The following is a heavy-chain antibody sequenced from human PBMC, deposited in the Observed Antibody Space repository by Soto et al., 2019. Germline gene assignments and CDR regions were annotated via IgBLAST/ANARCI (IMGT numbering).Heavy chain of an antibody. Sequence: GGSLRLSCAASGFTFSGCYMFWVRQAPGKGLVWVSHIKGDGSVTYYADSVKGRFTISRDNANNMLYLQMNSLIAEDTAVYYCTRDPRNKGLDSWGQGTMVTVSS. J-gene: IGHJ5*01. CDR2: IKGDGSVT. CDR1: GFTFSGCY. CDR3: TRDPRNKGLDS. V-gene: IGHV3-74*01.